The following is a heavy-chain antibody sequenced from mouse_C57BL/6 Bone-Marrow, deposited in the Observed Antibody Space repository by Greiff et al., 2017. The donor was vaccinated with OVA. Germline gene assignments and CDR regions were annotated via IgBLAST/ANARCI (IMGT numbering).Heavy chain of an antibody. CDR2: IDPETGGT. Sequence: VQLVESGAELVRPGASVTLSCKASGYTFTDYEMHWVKQTPVHGLEWIGAIDPETGGTAYNQKFKGKAILTADKSSSTAYMELRSLTSEDSAVYYCTRRRIAPITTVVADYFDYWGQGTTLTVSS. D-gene: IGHD1-1*01. V-gene: IGHV1-15*01. CDR3: TRRRIAPITTVVADYFDY. CDR1: GYTFTDYE. J-gene: IGHJ2*01.